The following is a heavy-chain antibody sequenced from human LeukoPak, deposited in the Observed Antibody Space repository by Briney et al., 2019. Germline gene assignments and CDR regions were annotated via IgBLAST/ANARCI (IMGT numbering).Heavy chain of an antibody. D-gene: IGHD3-3*01. V-gene: IGHV3-73*01. CDR1: GFTFSGSA. CDR3: TRPIWSGLYAFDI. CDR2: IRSKANSYAT. Sequence: GGSLRLSCAASGFTFSGSAMHWVRQASGKGLEWVGRIRSKANSYATAYAASVKGRFTISRDDSKNTAYLQMNSLKTEDTAVYYCTRPIWSGLYAFDIWGQGTMVTVSS. J-gene: IGHJ3*02.